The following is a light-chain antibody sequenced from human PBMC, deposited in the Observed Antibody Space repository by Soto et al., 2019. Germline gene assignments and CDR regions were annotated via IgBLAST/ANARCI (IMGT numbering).Light chain of an antibody. J-gene: IGKJ1*01. Sequence: DIQMTQSPSTLSASVGDRVIITCRASQSISTWLAWYQQKPGKAPQVLIYKASILESGVPSRFSGSGSDTEFTLTLSILQPDDFATYYCPPYNSYWTFGQGTKVAIK. CDR2: KAS. CDR3: PPYNSYWT. V-gene: IGKV1-5*03. CDR1: QSISTW.